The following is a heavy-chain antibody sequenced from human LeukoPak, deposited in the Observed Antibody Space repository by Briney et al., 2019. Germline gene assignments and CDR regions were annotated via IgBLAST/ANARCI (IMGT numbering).Heavy chain of an antibody. D-gene: IGHD6-13*01. V-gene: IGHV4-61*01. Sequence: SETLSLTCTVSGGSVSSGSYYWGWIRQPPGKGLEWIGFMSNSGHTDSSPSLKSRVTISLDTSKSQFSLKLNSVTAADTAFYYCARVSVAGTGPDYWGQGTLVTVSS. CDR1: GGSVSSGSYY. J-gene: IGHJ4*02. CDR3: ARVSVAGTGPDY. CDR2: MSNSGHT.